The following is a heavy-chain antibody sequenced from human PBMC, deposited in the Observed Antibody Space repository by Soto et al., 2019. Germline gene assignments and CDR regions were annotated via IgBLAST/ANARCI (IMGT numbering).Heavy chain of an antibody. CDR3: AREIGQQQLDEYYYYMDV. D-gene: IGHD6-13*01. CDR1: GFTFSDYY. CDR2: ISSSGSTI. Sequence: GGSLRLSCAASGFTFSDYYMSWIRQAPGKGLEWVSYISSSGSTIYYADSVKGRFTISRDNAKNSLYLQMNSLRAEDTAVYYCAREIGQQQLDEYYYYMDVWGKGTTVTVSS. V-gene: IGHV3-11*01. J-gene: IGHJ6*03.